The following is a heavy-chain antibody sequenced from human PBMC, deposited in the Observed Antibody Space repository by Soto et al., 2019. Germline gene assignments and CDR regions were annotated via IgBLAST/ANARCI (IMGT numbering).Heavy chain of an antibody. D-gene: IGHD3-3*01. Sequence: EVQLLESGGGLVQPGGSLRLSCAASGFTFSSYAMNWVRQAPGKGLEWVSAISGSGGSTYYADSVKGRFTISRDNSKNTLYLQMNSLRAEDTAVYYCAKDQLDVLRFLEWLFWDYGGQGTLVTVSS. CDR3: AKDQLDVLRFLEWLFWDY. J-gene: IGHJ4*02. V-gene: IGHV3-23*01. CDR1: GFTFSSYA. CDR2: ISGSGGST.